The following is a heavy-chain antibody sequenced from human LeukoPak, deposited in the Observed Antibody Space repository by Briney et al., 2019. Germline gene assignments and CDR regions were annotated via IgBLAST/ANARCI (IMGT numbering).Heavy chain of an antibody. Sequence: GGSLRLSCAASGFTFSSYWMTWVRQAPGKGLEWVANIKQDGSAKYYVDSLRGRFSISRDNVKNSLFLQMTSMSAEDTAVYYCARCPYDSSGYYSVPSHLDYWGQGTLVTASS. J-gene: IGHJ4*02. CDR2: IKQDGSAK. D-gene: IGHD3-22*01. CDR3: ARCPYDSSGYYSVPSHLDY. V-gene: IGHV3-7*01. CDR1: GFTFSSYW.